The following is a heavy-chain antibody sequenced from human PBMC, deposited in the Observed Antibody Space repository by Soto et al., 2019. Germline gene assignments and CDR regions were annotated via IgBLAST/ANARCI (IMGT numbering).Heavy chain of an antibody. CDR1: GDTFTAYQ. J-gene: IGHJ5*02. D-gene: IGHD2-21*02. V-gene: IGHV1-2*02. CDR3: ARGNCRGSDCYKGGNWFDP. CDR2: IDPNTGGA. Sequence: GASVKVSCKTSGDTFTAYQIHWVRQAPGQGLELLGWIDPNTGGANYAQKFQTRVTMTRDTSISTVYMELRRLTSDDTAVYYCARGNCRGSDCYKGGNWFDPWGQGTLVTVSS.